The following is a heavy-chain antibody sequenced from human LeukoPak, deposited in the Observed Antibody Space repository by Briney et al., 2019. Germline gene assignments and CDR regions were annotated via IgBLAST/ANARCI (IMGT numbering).Heavy chain of an antibody. V-gene: IGHV4-59*11. D-gene: IGHD6-19*01. CDR1: DGSISSHY. J-gene: IGHJ4*02. CDR3: ARAVRAVAGFWDY. CDR2: IYYRGNT. Sequence: SETLSLTCTVSDGSISSHYWSWVRQPPGEELEWIGYIYYRGNTNYNPSLKSRVTISVDTSKNQLSLKLISVTAADTAVYYCARAVRAVAGFWDYWGQGTLVTVSS.